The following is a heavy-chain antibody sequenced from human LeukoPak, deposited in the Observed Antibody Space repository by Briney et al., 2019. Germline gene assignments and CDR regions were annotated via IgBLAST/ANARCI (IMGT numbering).Heavy chain of an antibody. Sequence: GGSLRLSCAASGFTFSSYSMNWVRQAPGKGLEWVSYISSSSSTIYYADSVKGRFTISRDNAKNSLYLQMNSLRAEDTAVYYGAREPRIAVAGRFDYWGQGTLVTVSS. CDR1: GFTFSSYS. D-gene: IGHD6-19*01. CDR3: AREPRIAVAGRFDY. V-gene: IGHV3-48*01. J-gene: IGHJ4*02. CDR2: ISSSSSTI.